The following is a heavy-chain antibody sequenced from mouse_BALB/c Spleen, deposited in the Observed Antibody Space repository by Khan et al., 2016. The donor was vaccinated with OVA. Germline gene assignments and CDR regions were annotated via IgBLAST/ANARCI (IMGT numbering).Heavy chain of an antibody. CDR1: GFSLTSYG. CDR2: IWAGGST. V-gene: IGHV2-9*02. D-gene: IGHD1-3*01. Sequence: QVQLKQSGPGLVAPSQSLSITCTVSGFSLTSYGVNWVRQPPGKGLEWMGVIWAGGSTNYNSAHMSRLSISKDNSKSQVFLKRNSLQTDDTAMYYCARLEDIWGQGTTLTVSS. CDR3: ARLEDI. J-gene: IGHJ2*01.